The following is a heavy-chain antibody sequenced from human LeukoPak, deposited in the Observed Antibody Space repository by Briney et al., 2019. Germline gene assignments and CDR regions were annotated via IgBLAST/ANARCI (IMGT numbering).Heavy chain of an antibody. J-gene: IGHJ4*02. CDR3: ASPMAWAHNRRDSDY. CDR1: GGSISSSSYY. D-gene: IGHD5-24*01. CDR2: IYYSGSA. V-gene: IGHV4-39*07. Sequence: PSETLSLTCTVSGGSISSSSYYWGWIRQPPGKGLEWIGSIYYSGSAYYNPSLKSRVSISVDTSKNQFSLKLRSVTAADTAVYYCASPMAWAHNRRDSDYWGLGTLVTVSS.